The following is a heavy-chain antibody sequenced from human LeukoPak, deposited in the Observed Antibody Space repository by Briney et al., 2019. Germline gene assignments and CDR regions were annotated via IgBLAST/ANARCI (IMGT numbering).Heavy chain of an antibody. V-gene: IGHV4-34*01. CDR3: ARGSGYP. D-gene: IGHD3-10*01. CDR2: INHGEST. Sequence: SETLSLTCAVSGGSFSGYYWYWIRQPPGKGLEWIGEINHGESTNYNPSLKSRATLSVDTSKNQFSLKLTSVTAADTAVYYCARGSGYPWGQGTLVTVSS. J-gene: IGHJ5*02. CDR1: GGSFSGYY.